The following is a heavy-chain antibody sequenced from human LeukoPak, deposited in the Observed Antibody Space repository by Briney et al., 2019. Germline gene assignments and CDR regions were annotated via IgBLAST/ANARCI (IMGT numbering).Heavy chain of an antibody. CDR1: GFTFDDHT. J-gene: IGHJ4*02. D-gene: IGHD3-10*01. CDR2: ISWDGGST. V-gene: IGHV3-43*01. CDR3: AKGYYGSGSYPPGDY. Sequence: GGSLRLSCAASGFTFDDHTMHWVRQAPGKGLEWVSLISWDGGSTYYADSVKGRFTISRDNSKNSLYLQMNSLRTEDTALYYCAKGYYGSGSYPPGDYWGQGTLVAVSS.